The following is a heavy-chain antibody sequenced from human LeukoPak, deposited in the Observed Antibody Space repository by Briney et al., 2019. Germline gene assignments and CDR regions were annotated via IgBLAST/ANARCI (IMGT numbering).Heavy chain of an antibody. CDR1: GGSFSGYY. Sequence: SETLSLTCAVYGGSFSGYYWSWIRQPPGKGLEWIGEINHSGSTNYNPSLKSRVTISVDTSKNQFSLKLSSVTAADTAVYYCASMVRGVSPLFDYWGQGTLVTVSS. CDR3: ASMVRGVSPLFDY. J-gene: IGHJ4*02. CDR2: INHSGST. V-gene: IGHV4-34*01. D-gene: IGHD3-10*01.